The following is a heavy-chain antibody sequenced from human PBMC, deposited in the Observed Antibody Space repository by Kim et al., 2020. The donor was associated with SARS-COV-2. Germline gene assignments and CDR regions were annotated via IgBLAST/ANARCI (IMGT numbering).Heavy chain of an antibody. J-gene: IGHJ4*02. D-gene: IGHD3-22*01. V-gene: IGHV3-33*05. Sequence: GGSLRLSCAASGFTFSSYGMHWVRQAPGKGLEWVAVISYDGSNKYYADSVKGRFTISRDNSKNTLYLQMNSLRAEDTAVYYCARDPNYYDSSGYLVWGQGTLVTVSS. CDR1: GFTFSSYG. CDR3: ARDPNYYDSSGYLV. CDR2: ISYDGSNK.